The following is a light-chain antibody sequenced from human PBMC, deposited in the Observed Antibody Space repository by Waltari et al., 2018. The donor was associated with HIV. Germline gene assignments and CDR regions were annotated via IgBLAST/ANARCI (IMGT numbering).Light chain of an antibody. CDR2: DVS. V-gene: IGLV2-23*02. CDR3: CSYAGSNTYL. J-gene: IGLJ1*01. Sequence: QSALTQPASVSGFPGQSTTIPCTGTSSEVGCYHYVPWYQQHPGKAPKLLIYDVSKRPSGVSNRFSGSKSGNTASLTISGLQAEDEADYYCCSYAGSNTYLFGTGTEVTVL. CDR1: SSEVGCYHY.